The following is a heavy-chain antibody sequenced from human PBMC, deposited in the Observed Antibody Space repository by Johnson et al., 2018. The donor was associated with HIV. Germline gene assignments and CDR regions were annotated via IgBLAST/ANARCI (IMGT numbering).Heavy chain of an antibody. CDR2: ISYDGSNK. V-gene: IGHV3-30-3*01. J-gene: IGHJ3*02. Sequence: VQLVESGGDLVKPGGSLRLSCTVSGFTFSSYAMHWVRQAPGKGLEWVAVISYDGSNKYYADSVKGRFTISRDNSKNTLYLQMNSLRAEDTAVYYCARTSKQWALRGITFDIWGQGTMVTVSS. CDR1: GFTFSSYA. D-gene: IGHD6-19*01. CDR3: ARTSKQWALRGITFDI.